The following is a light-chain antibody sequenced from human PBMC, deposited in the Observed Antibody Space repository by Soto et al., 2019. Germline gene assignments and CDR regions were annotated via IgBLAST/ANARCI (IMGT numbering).Light chain of an antibody. V-gene: IGKV1-39*01. CDR2: DAS. CDR1: QSISSY. J-gene: IGKJ3*01. CDR3: QQSYSTPPFT. Sequence: DIQMTQSPSPLSASVGDRVYITCRTSQSISSYLNWYQAKPGKAPKLLIYDASTLESGVPSRFSGSGSGSDFTLTISSLQPEDSATYYCQQSYSTPPFTFGPGTRVGI.